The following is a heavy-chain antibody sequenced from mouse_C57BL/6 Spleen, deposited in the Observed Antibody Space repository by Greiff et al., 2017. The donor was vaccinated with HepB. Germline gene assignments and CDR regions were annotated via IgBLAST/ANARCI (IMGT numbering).Heavy chain of an antibody. CDR2: IHPGSGST. CDR3: ARDTAQAHRWFAY. J-gene: IGHJ3*01. D-gene: IGHD3-2*02. Sequence: QVQLQQPGAELVKPGASVKMSCKASGYTFTSYWITWVKQRPGQGLEWIGDIHPGSGSTNYNEKFKSKATLTVDTSSSTAYMQLSSLTSEDSAVYYCARDTAQAHRWFAYWSQGTLVTVSA. CDR1: GYTFTSYW. V-gene: IGHV1-55*01.